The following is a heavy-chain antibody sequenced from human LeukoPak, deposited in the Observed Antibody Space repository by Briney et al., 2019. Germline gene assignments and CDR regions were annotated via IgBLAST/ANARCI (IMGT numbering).Heavy chain of an antibody. D-gene: IGHD4-17*01. CDR3: AKGTVTKYYFDY. V-gene: IGHV3-30*18. CDR1: GFTFSSYG. CDR2: ISYDGSNK. J-gene: IGHJ4*02. Sequence: GGSLRLSCAASGFTFSSYGMHWVRQAPGKGLEWVAVISYDGSNKYYADSVKGRFTISRDNSKNTLYLQVNSLRAEDTAVYYCAKGTVTKYYFDYWGQGTLVTVSS.